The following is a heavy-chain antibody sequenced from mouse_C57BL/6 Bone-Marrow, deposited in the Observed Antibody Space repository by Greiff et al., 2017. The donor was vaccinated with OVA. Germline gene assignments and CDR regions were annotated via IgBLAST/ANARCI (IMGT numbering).Heavy chain of an antibody. CDR3: ARNYGSSYGYLDY. Sequence: QVQLQQSGAELVRPGTSVKVSCKASGYAFTNYLIEWVKQRPGQGLEWIGVINPGSGGTNYNEKFKGKATLTADKSSSTAYMQLRSLTSEDSAVYFCARNYGSSYGYLDYWGQGTTLTVSS. CDR1: GYAFTNYL. V-gene: IGHV1-54*01. CDR2: INPGSGGT. D-gene: IGHD1-1*01. J-gene: IGHJ2*01.